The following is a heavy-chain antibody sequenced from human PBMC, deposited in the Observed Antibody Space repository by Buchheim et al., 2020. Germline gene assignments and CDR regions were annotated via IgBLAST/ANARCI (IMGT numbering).Heavy chain of an antibody. V-gene: IGHV4-30-4*01. Sequence: QVQLQESGPGLVKPSQTLSLTCTVSGGPISSGDYYWSWIRQPPGKGLEWIGYIYYSGSTYYNPSLKSRVTISVDTSKKQFFLKLSSVTAADTAVYYCARGAVRYFDWLSYYYFDYWGQGTL. D-gene: IGHD3-9*01. CDR2: IYYSGST. CDR3: ARGAVRYFDWLSYYYFDY. CDR1: GGPISSGDYY. J-gene: IGHJ4*02.